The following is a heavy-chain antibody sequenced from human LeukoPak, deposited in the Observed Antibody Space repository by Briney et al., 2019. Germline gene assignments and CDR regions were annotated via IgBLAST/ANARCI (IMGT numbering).Heavy chain of an antibody. Sequence: TGGSLRLSCAASGLTFSSYAMTWVRQAPGKGLEWVSTISNSGATTYYADSVKARFTISRDNSKNTLYLQMNSLRAEDTAVYYCAKGTETSWATADYWGRGTLVTVSS. D-gene: IGHD1-26*01. CDR1: GLTFSSYA. J-gene: IGHJ4*02. V-gene: IGHV3-23*01. CDR3: AKGTETSWATADY. CDR2: ISNSGATT.